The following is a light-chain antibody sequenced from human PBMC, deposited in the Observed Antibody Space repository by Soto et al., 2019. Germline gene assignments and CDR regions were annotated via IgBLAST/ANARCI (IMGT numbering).Light chain of an antibody. CDR2: GAS. CDR1: QSVSSNY. V-gene: IGKV3-20*01. Sequence: EIVLTQSPGTLSLSPGERATLYFRASQSVSSNYLAWYQQRPGQAPRLLIYGASSRATGIPDRFSGSGSGTDFTLTISRLEPEDFAVYYCQQYGSSITFGQGTRLEIK. J-gene: IGKJ5*01. CDR3: QQYGSSIT.